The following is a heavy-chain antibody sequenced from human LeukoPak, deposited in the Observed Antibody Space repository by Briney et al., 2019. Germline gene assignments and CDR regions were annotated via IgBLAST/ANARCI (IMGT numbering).Heavy chain of an antibody. Sequence: GGSLRLSCEVSGFTFSASNMNWVRQAPGKGLEWVSYISSKGTYIYYADSVKGRFTISRDNAKNSLYLQMNSLRAEDTAVYYCARDGASLGAQFDYWGQGTLVTVSS. CDR2: ISSKGTYI. J-gene: IGHJ4*02. CDR3: ARDGASLGAQFDY. D-gene: IGHD1-26*01. V-gene: IGHV3-21*01. CDR1: GFTFSASN.